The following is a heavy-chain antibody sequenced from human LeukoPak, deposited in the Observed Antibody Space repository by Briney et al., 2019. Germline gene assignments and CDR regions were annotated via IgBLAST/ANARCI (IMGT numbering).Heavy chain of an antibody. V-gene: IGHV3-11*01. CDR3: ARSTYQLIPTNFDY. Sequence: GGSLRLSCAASGFTFSDYYMSWIRQAPGKGLEWVSYISSSFSSGSTIYYADSVKGRFTISRDNAKNSLYLQMNSLRAEDTAVYYCARSTYQLIPTNFDYWGQGTPVTVSS. CDR1: GFTFSDYY. D-gene: IGHD2-2*01. CDR2: ISSSFSSGSTI. J-gene: IGHJ4*02.